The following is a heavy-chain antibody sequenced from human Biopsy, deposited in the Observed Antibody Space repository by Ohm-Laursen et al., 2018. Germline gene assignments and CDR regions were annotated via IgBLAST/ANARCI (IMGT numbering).Heavy chain of an antibody. CDR2: INPSGGST. CDR3: ARDRIGGRGDPPDH. D-gene: IGHD3-10*01. CDR1: GYTFITYY. V-gene: IGHV1-46*01. Sequence: VASVKVSCKAFGYTFITYYVNWVRQAPGQGLEWMGKINPSGGSTSYAQKFQGRVTMTRDTSTTTVYVELSSLRSEDTAVYYCARDRIGGRGDPPDHWGQGTLVTVSS. J-gene: IGHJ4*02.